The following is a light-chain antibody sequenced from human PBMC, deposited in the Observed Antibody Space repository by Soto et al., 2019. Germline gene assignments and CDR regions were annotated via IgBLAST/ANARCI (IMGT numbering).Light chain of an antibody. V-gene: IGLV1-51*01. Sequence: QSVLTQPPSVSAAPGQRVTISCSGSSSNIGGNSVSWYQQLPGTAPKLLIYDDDKRPSGIPDRFSGSKSGTSATLGITGFQTGDDAAYYCGSWDSSLSAYVFGTGTKLTVL. CDR1: SSNIGGNS. J-gene: IGLJ1*01. CDR3: GSWDSSLSAYV. CDR2: DDD.